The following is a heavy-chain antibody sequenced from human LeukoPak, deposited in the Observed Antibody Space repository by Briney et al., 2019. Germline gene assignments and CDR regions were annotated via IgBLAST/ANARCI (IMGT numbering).Heavy chain of an antibody. J-gene: IGHJ4*02. D-gene: IGHD2-15*01. CDR1: DGSIKTNYW. CDR3: ARGNEYTWWQ. Sequence: PSETLSLTCTVSDGSIKTNYWWTWVRQPPGKGLEWIGETWHSGSSTNYNPSLKSRVTISVDKPKSQFSLKLTSVTAADTAIYYCARGNEYTWWQWSQGTLVTVSS. V-gene: IGHV4-4*02. CDR2: TWHSGSST.